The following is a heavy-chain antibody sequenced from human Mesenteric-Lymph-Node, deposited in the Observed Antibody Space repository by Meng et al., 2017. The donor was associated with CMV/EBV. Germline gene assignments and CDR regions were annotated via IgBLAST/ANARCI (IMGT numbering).Heavy chain of an antibody. CDR2: ISAYNGNT. CDR3: AREGGNPLHYGMDV. Sequence: ASVKVSCKASGGTFSSYAISWVRQAPGQGLEWMGWISAYNGNTKYAQNLQGRVTMTTDTSTSTAYMELRSLRSDDTAVYYCAREGGNPLHYGMDVWGQGTTVTVSS. V-gene: IGHV1-18*01. J-gene: IGHJ6*02. CDR1: GGTFSSYA. D-gene: IGHD4-23*01.